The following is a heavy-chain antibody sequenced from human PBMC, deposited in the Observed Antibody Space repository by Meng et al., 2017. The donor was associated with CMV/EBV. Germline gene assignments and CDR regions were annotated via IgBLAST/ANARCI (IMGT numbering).Heavy chain of an antibody. Sequence: GSLRLSCAVYGGSFSGYYWSWIRQPPGKGLEWIGEINHSGSTNYNPSLKSRVTISVDTSKNQFSLKLSSVTAADTAVYYCARDRTLDYWGQGTLVTVSS. J-gene: IGHJ4*02. CDR1: GGSFSGYY. CDR3: ARDRTLDY. CDR2: INHSGST. V-gene: IGHV4-34*01.